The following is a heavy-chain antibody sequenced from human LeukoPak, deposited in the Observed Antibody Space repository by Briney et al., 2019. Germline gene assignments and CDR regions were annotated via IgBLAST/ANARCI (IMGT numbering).Heavy chain of an antibody. D-gene: IGHD6-13*01. CDR3: ARGGGSSWYFTYAFDI. V-gene: IGHV7-4-1*02. Sequence: GASVKVSCKASGYTFTSYGISWVRRAPGQGLEWMGWINTNTGNPTYAQGFTGRFVISLDTSVSTAYLQISSLKAEDTAVYYCARGGGSSWYFTYAFDIWGQGTMVTVSS. CDR2: INTNTGNP. J-gene: IGHJ3*02. CDR1: GYTFTSYG.